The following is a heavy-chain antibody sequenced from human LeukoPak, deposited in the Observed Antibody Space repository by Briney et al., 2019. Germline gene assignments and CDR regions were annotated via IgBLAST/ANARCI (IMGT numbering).Heavy chain of an antibody. CDR3: ARQYSSSSGSIDY. J-gene: IGHJ4*02. CDR2: INPNSGGT. V-gene: IGHV1-2*06. Sequence: ASVKVSCKACGYTFTGYYMHWVRQAPGQGLEWMGRINPNSGGTNYAQKFQGRVTMTRDTSISTAYMELSRLRSDDTAVYYCARQYSSSSGSIDYWGQGTLVTVSS. D-gene: IGHD6-6*01. CDR1: GYTFTGYY.